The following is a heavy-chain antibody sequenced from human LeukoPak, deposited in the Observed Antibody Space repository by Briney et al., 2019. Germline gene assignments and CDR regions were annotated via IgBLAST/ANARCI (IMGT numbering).Heavy chain of an antibody. D-gene: IGHD3-22*01. V-gene: IGHV3-66*01. CDR3: AGGPYYYDSSGHYVPFDY. J-gene: IGHJ4*02. CDR1: GFTVSSNY. CDR2: IYSGGST. Sequence: GGSLRLSCAASGFTVSSNYMSWVRQVPGKGLEWVSVIYSGGSTYYADSVKGRFTISRDNSKNTLYLQMSSLRVEDTAVYYCAGGPYYYDSSGHYVPFDYWGQGTLVTVSS.